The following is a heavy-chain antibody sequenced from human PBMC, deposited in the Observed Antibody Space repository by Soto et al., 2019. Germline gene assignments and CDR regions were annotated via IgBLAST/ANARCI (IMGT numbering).Heavy chain of an antibody. J-gene: IGHJ6*02. Sequence: GASVKVSCKASGYTFTNYGVSWVRQAPGQGLEWMGWIGGYKGNTNYAQKLQGRVTLTTDTSTSTAYMELRSLRSEDTAVYYCARNSPLLENDYYGMAVWGQGTTVTVSS. CDR3: ARNSPLLENDYYGMAV. D-gene: IGHD2-21*01. V-gene: IGHV1-18*01. CDR1: GYTFTNYG. CDR2: IGGYKGNT.